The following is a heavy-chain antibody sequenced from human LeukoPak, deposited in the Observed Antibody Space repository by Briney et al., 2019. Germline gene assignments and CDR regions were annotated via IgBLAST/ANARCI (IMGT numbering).Heavy chain of an antibody. J-gene: IGHJ3*01. CDR2: INTDGSST. V-gene: IGHV3-74*01. CDR3: ARVIGWDEPFDL. Sequence: PGGSLRLSSAASGFTFSSYWIHWVRQAPGMGLVWVSRINTDGSSTNYADSVKGRFTVSRDNAKNTLYLQMNSLRAEDTAIYYCARVIGWDEPFDLWGQGTMVTVSS. D-gene: IGHD1-26*01. CDR1: GFTFSSYW.